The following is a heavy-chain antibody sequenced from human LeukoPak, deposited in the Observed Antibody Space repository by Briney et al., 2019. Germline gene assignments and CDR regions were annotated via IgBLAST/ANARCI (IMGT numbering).Heavy chain of an antibody. J-gene: IGHJ4*02. CDR2: ISSSSSYI. Sequence: SGGSLRLSCAASGFTFSSYSMNWVRQAPGKGLEWVSSISSSSSYIYYADSVKGRFTISRDNAKNSLYLQMNSLRAEDTAVYYCARIAVAGLNFDYWGQGTLVTVSS. CDR3: ARIAVAGLNFDY. V-gene: IGHV3-21*01. CDR1: GFTFSSYS. D-gene: IGHD6-19*01.